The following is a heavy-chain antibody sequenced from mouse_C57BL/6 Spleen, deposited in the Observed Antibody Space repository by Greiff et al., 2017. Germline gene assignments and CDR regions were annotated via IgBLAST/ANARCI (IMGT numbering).Heavy chain of an antibody. D-gene: IGHD1-1*02. V-gene: IGHV4-1*01. CDR3: ARREVAKWYFDV. CDR2: INPDSSPI. J-gene: IGHJ1*03. Sequence: CATGGVDFSRYWMSWVRRAPGKGLEWIGEINPDSSPINYAPSLKDKFIISRDNAKNTLYLQMSKVRSEDTALYYCARREVAKWYFDVWGTGTTVTVSS. CDR1: GVDFSRYW.